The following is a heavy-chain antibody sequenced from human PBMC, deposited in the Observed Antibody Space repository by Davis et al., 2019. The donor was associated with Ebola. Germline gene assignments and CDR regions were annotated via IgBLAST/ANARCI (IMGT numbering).Heavy chain of an antibody. CDR3: ARDRFSLEYSSSRGFDY. V-gene: IGHV1-69*06. CDR2: IIPIFGTA. Sequence: VKVSCKASGYTFTSYDINWVRQATGQGLEWMGGIIPIFGTANYAQKFQGRVTITADKSTSTAYMELSSLRSEDTAVYYCARDRFSLEYSSSRGFDYWGQGTLVTVSS. D-gene: IGHD6-6*01. J-gene: IGHJ4*02. CDR1: GYTFTSYD.